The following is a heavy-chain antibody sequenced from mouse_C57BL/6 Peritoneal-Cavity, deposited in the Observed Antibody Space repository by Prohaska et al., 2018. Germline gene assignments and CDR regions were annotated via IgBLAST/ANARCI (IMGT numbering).Heavy chain of an antibody. V-gene: IGHV1-59*01. J-gene: IGHJ2*01. CDR3: ARMEGAYYEVDC. D-gene: IGHD1-1*01. CDR1: GYTFTSYG. CDR2: IDPSDSYT. Sequence: QVQLQQPGAELERPGTSVKLSCKASGYTFTSYGMHWVKQRPGQGLEWIGVIDPSDSYTNYKQKFKGKASLTIDTFSSTAYLQLSSLTSDDSATRYCARMEGAYYEVDCWGQGTTLTVSS.